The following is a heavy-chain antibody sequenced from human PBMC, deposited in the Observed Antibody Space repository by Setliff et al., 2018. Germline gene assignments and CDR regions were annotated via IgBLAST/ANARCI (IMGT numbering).Heavy chain of an antibody. CDR3: ARRPTGPGAPFDI. CDR1: GGSISSSSYY. Sequence: SETLSLTCAVSGGSISSSSYYWGWIRQSPGEGLEWIAXXXXXXXXXXNXXXXNRATXSMDTSKIQFSLKPISVTAADTALYFCARRPTGPGAPFDIWGHGTMVTVS. CDR2: XXXXXXX. J-gene: IGHJ3*02. D-gene: IGHD3-10*01. V-gene: IGHV4-39*01.